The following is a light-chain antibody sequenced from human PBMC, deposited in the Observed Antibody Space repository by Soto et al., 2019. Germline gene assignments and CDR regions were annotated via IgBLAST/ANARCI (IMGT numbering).Light chain of an antibody. J-gene: IGLJ3*02. V-gene: IGLV1-47*02. Sequence: QSVLTQPPSASGTPGQRVTISCSGRFSNIGSNYVYWYQQLPGTAPKLLIFTNDQRTSGVPGRFSGSKSGTSASLASSGLRSEDEADYYCAVWDDSLRGWLFGGGTKLTVL. CDR1: FSNIGSNY. CDR2: TND. CDR3: AVWDDSLRGWL.